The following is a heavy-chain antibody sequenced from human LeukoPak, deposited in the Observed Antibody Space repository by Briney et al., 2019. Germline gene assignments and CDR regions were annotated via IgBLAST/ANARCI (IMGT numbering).Heavy chain of an antibody. CDR2: ISGSGGST. J-gene: IGHJ4*02. CDR1: GFTFSSYA. Sequence: GGSLRLSCAASGFTFSSYAMSWVRQAPGKGLEWVSAISGSGGSTYYADSVKGRFTISRDNSKNTLYLQMNSLRAEDTAVYYCAKAPLPITMIVVVIGGRFDYWGQGTLVTVSS. CDR3: AKAPLPITMIVVVIGGRFDY. V-gene: IGHV3-23*01. D-gene: IGHD3-22*01.